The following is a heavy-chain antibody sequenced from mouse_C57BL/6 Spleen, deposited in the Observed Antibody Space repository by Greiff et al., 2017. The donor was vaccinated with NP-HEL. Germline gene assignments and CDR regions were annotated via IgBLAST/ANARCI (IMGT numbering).Heavy chain of an antibody. V-gene: IGHV1-72*01. CDR2: IDPNSGGT. Sequence: QVQLQQSGAELVKPGASVKLSCKASGYTFTSYWMHWVKQRPGRGLEWIGRIDPNSGGTKYNEKFKSKATLTVDKPSSTAYMQLSSLTSEDSAVYYCARWGVTTVVAPYYYAMDYWGQGTSVTVSS. D-gene: IGHD1-1*01. CDR1: GYTFTSYW. CDR3: ARWGVTTVVAPYYYAMDY. J-gene: IGHJ4*01.